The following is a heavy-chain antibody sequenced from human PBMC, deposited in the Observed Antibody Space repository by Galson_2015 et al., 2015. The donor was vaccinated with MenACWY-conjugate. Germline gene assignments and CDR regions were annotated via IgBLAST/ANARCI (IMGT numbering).Heavy chain of an antibody. CDR2: ITDNGGRT. D-gene: IGHD2/OR15-2a*01. V-gene: IGHV3-23*01. Sequence: SLRLSCAASGFTFSSYAMSWVRQAPGKGLEWVSSITDNGGRTYYADSVKGRFTISRDNSKNTLYLQLNNLRADDTAVYFCARILAGYWGQGTLVTVSS. CDR3: ARILAGY. J-gene: IGHJ4*02. CDR1: GFTFSSYA.